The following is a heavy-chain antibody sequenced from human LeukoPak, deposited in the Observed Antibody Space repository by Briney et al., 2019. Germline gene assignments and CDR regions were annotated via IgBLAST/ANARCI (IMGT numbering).Heavy chain of an antibody. CDR1: GYTFTDYY. CDR3: ANLHYHDRSGYYIFDY. V-gene: IGHV1-69-2*01. Sequence: ASVKISCKVSGYTFTDYYMHWVQQAPGKGLEWMGLVDPEDGEAIYAEKFQGRVTITADTSTDTAYMELSSLRSEDAAVYYCANLHYHDRSGYYIFDYRGQGTLVTVSS. D-gene: IGHD3-22*01. J-gene: IGHJ4*02. CDR2: VDPEDGEA.